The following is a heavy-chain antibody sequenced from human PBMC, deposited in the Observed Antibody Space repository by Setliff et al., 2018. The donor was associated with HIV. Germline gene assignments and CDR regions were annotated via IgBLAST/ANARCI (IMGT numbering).Heavy chain of an antibody. J-gene: IGHJ6*03. D-gene: IGHD3-16*01. Sequence: ASVKVSCKASGYTFTNFYMHWVRQAPGQGLEWMGRSIPILGIGNDEQAQKFKGRVTFTADKSTSTVYMELSSLRSEDTAVYYCARCGAGEWHLYMDVWGKGTAVTVSS. CDR3: ARCGAGEWHLYMDV. CDR1: GYTFTNFY. CDR2: SIPILGIG. V-gene: IGHV1-69*02.